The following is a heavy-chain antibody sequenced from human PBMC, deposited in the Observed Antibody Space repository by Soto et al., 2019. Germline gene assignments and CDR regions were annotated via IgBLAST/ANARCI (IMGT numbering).Heavy chain of an antibody. D-gene: IGHD3-3*01. CDR2: ISNSGRST. J-gene: IGHJ4*02. Sequence: PVGSLRLSCAASGLTFSSYAMSWVRQAPGKGLEWVSHISNSGRSTKYADSVKGRFTISRDNSKNTLYLQMNSLRAEDTAISYCAKDALAYYDFWSWGQGTLVTVSS. CDR3: AKDALAYYDFWS. CDR1: GLTFSSYA. V-gene: IGHV3-23*01.